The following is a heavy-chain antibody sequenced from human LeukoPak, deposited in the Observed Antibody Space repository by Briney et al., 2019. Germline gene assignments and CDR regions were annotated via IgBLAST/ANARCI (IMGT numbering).Heavy chain of an antibody. D-gene: IGHD2-15*01. CDR2: LNEDGSVK. V-gene: IGHV3-7*01. J-gene: IGHJ4*02. Sequence: GGSLRLSCAAPEFSFSTNWMHWVRLTPGKGLEWVAELNEDGSVKCYVDSVKGRFTISRDNARSLLFLQMYNLRSEDTGVYFCANVPRSTVSYWGRGTLVTVSS. CDR3: ANVPRSTVSY. CDR1: EFSFSTNW.